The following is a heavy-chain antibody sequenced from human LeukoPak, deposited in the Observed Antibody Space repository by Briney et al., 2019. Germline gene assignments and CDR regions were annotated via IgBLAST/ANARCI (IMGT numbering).Heavy chain of an antibody. J-gene: IGHJ6*03. D-gene: IGHD3-9*01. CDR1: GDTFSSYG. CDR2: IIPISGTA. Sequence: SVKVSCKASGDTFSSYGISWVRQAPGQGLEWMGGIIPISGTAEYAQKFQGRVTITTDESTSTAYMELSSLTSEDTAVYYCARETGTVPFYNVLTGRQDFYYYYMDVWGKGTTVTVSS. V-gene: IGHV1-69*05. CDR3: ARETGTVPFYNVLTGRQDFYYYYMDV.